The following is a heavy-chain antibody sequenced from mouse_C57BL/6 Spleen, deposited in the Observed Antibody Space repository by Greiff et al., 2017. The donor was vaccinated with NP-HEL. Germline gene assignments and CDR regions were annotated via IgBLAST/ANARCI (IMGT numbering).Heavy chain of an antibody. Sequence: EVQLQQSGPELVKPGASVKISCKASGYTFTDYYMNWVKQSHGKSLEWIGDINPNNGGTSYNQKFKGKATLTVDKSSSTAYMGLRSLTSEDSAVYYCARSRELTVVALDYWGQGTTLTVSS. V-gene: IGHV1-26*01. CDR1: GYTFTDYY. CDR3: ARSRELTVVALDY. D-gene: IGHD1-1*01. J-gene: IGHJ2*01. CDR2: INPNNGGT.